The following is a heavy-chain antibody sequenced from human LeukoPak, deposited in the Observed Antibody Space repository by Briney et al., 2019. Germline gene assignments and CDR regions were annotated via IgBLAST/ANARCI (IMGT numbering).Heavy chain of an antibody. V-gene: IGHV3-15*01. D-gene: IGHD6-13*01. CDR3: AKGSSWNAEYFQH. CDR1: GLTFSDAW. CDR2: IKSKGSGGTI. Sequence: PGGSLRLSCVASGLTFSDAWMTWVRQAPGKGLEWIGRIKSKGSGGTIDYAAPVKGRFVISRDDAENTLYLQMNSLKAEDTAVYYCAKGSSWNAEYFQHWGQGTLVTVSS. J-gene: IGHJ1*01.